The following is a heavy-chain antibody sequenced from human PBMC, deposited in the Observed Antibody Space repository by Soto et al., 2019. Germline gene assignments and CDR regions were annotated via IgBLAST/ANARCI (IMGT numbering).Heavy chain of an antibody. V-gene: IGHV3-11*06. CDR3: VRESRTDEDGYDARGYYFDY. CDR2: ISLGDSYK. J-gene: IGHJ4*02. Sequence: QVQLVESGGGLVKPGGSLRLACAASGFTFSDYYMSWVRQAPGKGLEWVSFISLGDSYKKTADSVKGRFTISRDNAQNALYLRMNSLRAEDTGLYYCVRESRTDEDGYDARGYYFDYWGQGTLVTVSS. D-gene: IGHD5-12*01. CDR1: GFTFSDYY.